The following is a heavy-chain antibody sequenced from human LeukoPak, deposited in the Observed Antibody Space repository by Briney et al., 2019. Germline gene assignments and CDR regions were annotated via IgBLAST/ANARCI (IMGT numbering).Heavy chain of an antibody. V-gene: IGHV3-74*01. Sequence: GGSLRLSCAASTSTGLVWMDWVRKAPGKGLVWVARIKSDGTSANYADSVRGRFTISKDDAKNTLYLLMNSLGDEDTAVYYCGILPPGYWGQGTQVTVS. CDR1: TSTGLVW. CDR2: IKSDGTSA. J-gene: IGHJ4*02. CDR3: GILPPGY. D-gene: IGHD2-8*02.